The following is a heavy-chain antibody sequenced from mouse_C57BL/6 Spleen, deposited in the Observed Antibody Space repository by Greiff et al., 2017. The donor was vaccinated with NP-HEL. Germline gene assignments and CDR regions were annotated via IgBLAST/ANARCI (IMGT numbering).Heavy chain of an antibody. CDR1: GYTFTTYP. D-gene: IGHD1-1*01. CDR3: ARGYYGSSYGLAMDY. Sequence: VQLVESGAELVKPGASVKMSCKASGYTFTTYPIEWMKQNHGKSLEWIGNFHPYNDDTKYNEKFKGKATLTVEKSSSTVYLELSRLTSDDSAVYYCARGYYGSSYGLAMDYWGQGTSVTVSS. CDR2: FHPYNDDT. V-gene: IGHV1-47*01. J-gene: IGHJ4*01.